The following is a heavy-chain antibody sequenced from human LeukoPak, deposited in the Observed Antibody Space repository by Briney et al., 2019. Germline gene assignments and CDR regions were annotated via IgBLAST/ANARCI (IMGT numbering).Heavy chain of an antibody. CDR2: IYSGGST. CDR3: ARWGSSRYYYYCMDV. Sequence: GGSLRLSCAASGFTVSSNYMSWVRQAPGKGLEWVSVIYSGGSTYYADSVKGRFTISRHNSKNTLYLQMNSLRAEDTAVYYCARWGSSRYYYYCMDVWGQGTTVTVSS. V-gene: IGHV3-53*04. CDR1: GFTVSSNY. J-gene: IGHJ6*02. D-gene: IGHD6-13*01.